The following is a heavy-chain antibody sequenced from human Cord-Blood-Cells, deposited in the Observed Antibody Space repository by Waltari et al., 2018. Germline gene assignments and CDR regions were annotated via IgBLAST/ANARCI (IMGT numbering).Heavy chain of an antibody. D-gene: IGHD1-26*01. V-gene: IGHV3-48*02. J-gene: IGHJ4*02. Sequence: EVQLVGSGGGLVQPGGSLRLSCAASGFTFSSYSMNWVRQSQGKGLEWVSYISSSSSTIYYADSVKGRFTISRDNAKNSLYLQINSLGDEDTAVYYWARDQRGSYYYWGQGTLVTVSS. CDR1: GFTFSSYS. CDR3: ARDQRGSYYY. CDR2: ISSSSSTI.